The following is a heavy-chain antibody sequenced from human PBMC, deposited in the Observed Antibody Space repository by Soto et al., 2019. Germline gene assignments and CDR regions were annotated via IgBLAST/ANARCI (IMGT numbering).Heavy chain of an antibody. D-gene: IGHD5-12*01. CDR2: IFYSGST. V-gene: IGHV4-39*06. CDR1: GGSISSSSYY. J-gene: IGHJ1*01. Sequence: PSETLSLTCSVSGGSISSSSYYWGWIRQPPGKGLEWIGNIFYSGSTYYNPSLKSRVTISVDSSKSHFALKLTSVTAADTAVYFCASSELATLRDTAYFHHWGQGTLVTVSS. CDR3: ASSELATLRDTAYFHH.